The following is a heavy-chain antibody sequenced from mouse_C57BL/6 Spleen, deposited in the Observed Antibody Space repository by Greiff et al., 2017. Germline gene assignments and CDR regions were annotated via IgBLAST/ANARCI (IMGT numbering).Heavy chain of an antibody. CDR3: ARWMITTGFDY. Sequence: VQLQQPGAELVMPGASVKLSCKASGYTFTSYWMHWVKQRPGQGLEWIGEIDPSDSNTNYNQKFKGKSTLTVDKSSSTAYMQLSRLTSEDSAVYYCARWMITTGFDYWGQGTTLTVSS. V-gene: IGHV1-69*01. J-gene: IGHJ2*01. CDR2: IDPSDSNT. D-gene: IGHD2-4*01. CDR1: GYTFTSYW.